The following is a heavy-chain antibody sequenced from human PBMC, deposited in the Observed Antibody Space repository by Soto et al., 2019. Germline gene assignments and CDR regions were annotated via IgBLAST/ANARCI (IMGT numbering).Heavy chain of an antibody. Sequence: SEPLSLTCTVSGASISSVDHYWSWIRQPPGKGLEWIGYIYYSGRADHNPSLKSRVAISIDTSKNRFSLRLSSVTAADTAVYYCARVGGNEDFDTWGQGTLVTVSS. V-gene: IGHV4-30-4*01. J-gene: IGHJ4*02. CDR2: IYYSGRA. D-gene: IGHD2-15*01. CDR3: ARVGGNEDFDT. CDR1: GASISSVDHY.